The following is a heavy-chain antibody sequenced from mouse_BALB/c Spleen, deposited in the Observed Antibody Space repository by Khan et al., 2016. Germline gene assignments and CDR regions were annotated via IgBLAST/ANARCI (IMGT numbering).Heavy chain of an antibody. Sequence: EVQLQESGPSLVKPSQTLSLTCSVTGDSITSGYWNWIRNFPGNTLEYMGYIKNSGSTYYNPSLKSRISITRDTSKNQYDLQLNSVTTEDTATYXCARSPKYDYFDYWGQCTTLTVSS. V-gene: IGHV3-8*02. D-gene: IGHD2-14*01. CDR2: IKNSGST. J-gene: IGHJ2*01. CDR3: ARSPKYDYFDY. CDR1: GDSITSGY.